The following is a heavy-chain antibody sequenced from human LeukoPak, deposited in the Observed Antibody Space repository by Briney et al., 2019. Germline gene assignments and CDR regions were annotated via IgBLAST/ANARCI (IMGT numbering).Heavy chain of an antibody. CDR3: ARHARRLAGAGRDWFDP. V-gene: IGHV4-59*08. CDR2: IYYSGNT. J-gene: IGHJ5*02. D-gene: IGHD6-13*01. Sequence: SDTLSLTCTVSGRSISSYYWSWIRQPPGKGLEWVGYIYYSGNTNYNPSLKSRVTISVDTSKNQFSLKLSSVTAADTAVYYCARHARRLAGAGRDWFDPWGEGTLVTVS. CDR1: GRSISSYY.